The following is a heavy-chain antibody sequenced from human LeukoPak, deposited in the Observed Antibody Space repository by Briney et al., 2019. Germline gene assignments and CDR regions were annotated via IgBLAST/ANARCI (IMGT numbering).Heavy chain of an antibody. D-gene: IGHD3-3*01. CDR3: AREEPIFDIFDY. J-gene: IGHJ4*02. CDR2: IYYSGST. V-gene: IGHV4-30-4*02. CDR1: GGSISSGDYY. Sequence: PSETLSLTCTVSGGSISSGDYYWSWIRQPPGKGLEWIGYIYYSGSTYYNPSLKSRVTISVDTSKNQFSLKLSSVTAADTAVYYCAREEPIFDIFDYWGQGTLVTVSS.